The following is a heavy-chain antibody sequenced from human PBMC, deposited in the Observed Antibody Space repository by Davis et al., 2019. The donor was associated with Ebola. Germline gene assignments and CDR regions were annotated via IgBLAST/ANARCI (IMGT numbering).Heavy chain of an antibody. CDR2: IYYSGST. D-gene: IGHD1-26*01. V-gene: IGHV4-59*11. CDR1: GGSISSHY. CDR3: ARERWELLSGSYYFDY. J-gene: IGHJ4*02. Sequence: PSETLSLTCTVSGGSISSHYWSWIRQPPGKGLEWIGYIYYSGSTNYNPSLKSRVTISVDTSKNQFSLKLSSVTAADTAVYYCARERWELLSGSYYFDYWGQGTLVTVSS.